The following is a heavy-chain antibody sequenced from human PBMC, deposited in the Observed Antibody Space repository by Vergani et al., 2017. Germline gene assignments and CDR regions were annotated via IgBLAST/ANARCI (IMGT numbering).Heavy chain of an antibody. J-gene: IGHJ3*02. CDR2: IYYSGST. D-gene: IGHD2-21*02. CDR3: ARNPYCGGDCYSDAFDI. CDR1: GYSISSSYY. Sequence: QVQQQQWGAGLVKPSETLSLTCTVSGYSISSSYYWSWIRQPPGKGLEWIGYIYYSGSTNYNPSLKSRVTISVDTSKNQFSLKLSSVTAADTAVYYCARNPYCGGDCYSDAFDIWGQGTMVTVSS. V-gene: IGHV4-61*01.